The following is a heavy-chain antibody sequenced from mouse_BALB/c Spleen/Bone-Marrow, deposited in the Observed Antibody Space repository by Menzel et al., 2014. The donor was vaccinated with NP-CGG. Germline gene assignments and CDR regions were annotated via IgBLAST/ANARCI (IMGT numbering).Heavy chain of an antibody. V-gene: IGHV5-6-5*01. Sequence: EVKLMESGGGLVKPGGSLKLSCAASGFTFSNFAMSWVRQTPDKRLEWVASISSGGSAYYPDSVEGRLSISRDNARDILFLQMSSLRSEDTAMYYCARGYDYDFDYWGQGTTLTVSS. D-gene: IGHD2-4*01. J-gene: IGHJ2*01. CDR1: GFTFSNFA. CDR3: ARGYDYDFDY. CDR2: ISSGGSA.